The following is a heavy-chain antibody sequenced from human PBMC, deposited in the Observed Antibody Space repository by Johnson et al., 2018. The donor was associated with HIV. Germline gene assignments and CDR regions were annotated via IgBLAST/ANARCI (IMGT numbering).Heavy chain of an antibody. Sequence: QVQLVESGGGLVKPGGSLRLSCAASGFTFSSYAMHWVRQAPGKGLEWVAVISYDGSNKYYADSVKGRFTISRDNSKNTLYLQMNSLRREDTAVYYCARGVRNSYGYLLGTFDIWGQGTMVTVSS. V-gene: IGHV3-30*14. CDR1: GFTFSSYA. CDR3: ARGVRNSYGYLLGTFDI. CDR2: ISYDGSNK. D-gene: IGHD5-18*01. J-gene: IGHJ3*02.